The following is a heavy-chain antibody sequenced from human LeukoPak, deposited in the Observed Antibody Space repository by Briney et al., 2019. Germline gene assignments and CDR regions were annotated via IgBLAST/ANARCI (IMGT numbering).Heavy chain of an antibody. CDR1: GFTVSTYP. V-gene: IGHV3-7*01. Sequence: GGSLRLSCAAAGFTVSTYPMHWVRQAPGKGLEWVANIKEDGTEKYYVGSVKGRFTISRDNAKKSLYLQMNSLRDDDTAVYFCARSPAGDAWPPAYYMDVWGKGTTVPVS. J-gene: IGHJ6*03. CDR2: IKEDGTEK. D-gene: IGHD3-10*01. CDR3: ARSPAGDAWPPAYYMDV.